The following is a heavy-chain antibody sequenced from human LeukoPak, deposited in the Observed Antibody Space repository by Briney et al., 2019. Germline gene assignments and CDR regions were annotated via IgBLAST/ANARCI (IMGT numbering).Heavy chain of an antibody. CDR3: AKEAGYSYGFDY. D-gene: IGHD5-18*01. Sequence: QSGGSLRLSCAASGFTFSSYGMHWVRQAPGKGLEWVAVIWYDGSNKYYADSVKGRCTISRDKSKNTVYLQMNSLRAEDTAVYYCAKEAGYSYGFDYWGQGTLATVSS. CDR2: IWYDGSNK. J-gene: IGHJ4*02. V-gene: IGHV3-30*02. CDR1: GFTFSSYG.